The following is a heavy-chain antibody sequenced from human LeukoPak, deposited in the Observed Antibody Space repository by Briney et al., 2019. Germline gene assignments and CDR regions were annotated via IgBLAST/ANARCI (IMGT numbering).Heavy chain of an antibody. CDR1: GGSITSYY. V-gene: IGHV4-4*09. CDR2: IYASGRT. CDR3: ARCFRGSCFDY. J-gene: IGHJ4*02. Sequence: SETLFLTCSVSGGSITSYYWSWIRQPPGKGLEWIGYIYASGRTTYNPSLESRVTISEDTSKNEFSLKLTSVTAADTAVYFCARCFRGSCFDYWGQGALVTVSS. D-gene: IGHD3-16*01.